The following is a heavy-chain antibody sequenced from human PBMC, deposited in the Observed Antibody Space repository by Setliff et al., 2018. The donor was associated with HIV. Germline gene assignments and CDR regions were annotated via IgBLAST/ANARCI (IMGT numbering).Heavy chain of an antibody. CDR3: ARQGNIVVVTSFDY. J-gene: IGHJ4*02. CDR1: GGSISTSNYY. CDR2: VAYTGST. Sequence: PSETLSLTCTVSGGSISTSNYYWGWVRQPPGKGLEWVGNVAYTGSTYYNPSLKSRVTISVDTSKNQFSLRLNSVTAADTAVYYCARQGNIVVVTSFDYWGQGTLVTVSS. D-gene: IGHD2-21*02. V-gene: IGHV4-39*07.